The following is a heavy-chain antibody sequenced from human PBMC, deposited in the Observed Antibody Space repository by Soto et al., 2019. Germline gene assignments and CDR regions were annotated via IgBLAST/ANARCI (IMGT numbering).Heavy chain of an antibody. J-gene: IGHJ4*02. CDR2: IYYSGST. V-gene: IGHV4-59*08. Sequence: SETLSLTCTVSGGSISSYYWSWIRQPPGKGLEWIGYIYYSGSTNYNPSLKSRVTISVDTSKNQFSLKLSSVTAADTAVYYCARLPTRAYCGGDCYSYFDYWGQGTLVTVSS. CDR1: GGSISSYY. CDR3: ARLPTRAYCGGDCYSYFDY. D-gene: IGHD2-21*02.